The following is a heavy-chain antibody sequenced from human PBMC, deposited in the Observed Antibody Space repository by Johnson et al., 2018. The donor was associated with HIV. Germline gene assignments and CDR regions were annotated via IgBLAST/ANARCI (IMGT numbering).Heavy chain of an antibody. J-gene: IGHJ3*02. CDR1: GLTFSSYA. Sequence: QVQLVESGGGVVQPGRSLRLSCAASGLTFSSYAMHWVRQAPGKGLEWVAVMSYDGSFQDYADSVRGRFTISRDNSRSTLFLEMINLRDEDTALYYCARDVAAAKMDAFDTWGQGTMVIVSS. CDR3: ARDVAAAKMDAFDT. V-gene: IGHV3-30*01. D-gene: IGHD6-25*01. CDR2: MSYDGSFQ.